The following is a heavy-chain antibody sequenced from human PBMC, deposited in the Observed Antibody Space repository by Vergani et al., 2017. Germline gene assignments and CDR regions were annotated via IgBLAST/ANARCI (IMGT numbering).Heavy chain of an antibody. V-gene: IGHV3-23*04. J-gene: IGHJ6*02. CDR2: ISGSGGST. D-gene: IGHD5-18*01. Sequence: VQLVESGGGVVQPGRSLRLSCAASGFTFSSYAMSWVRQAPGKGLEWVSAISGSGGSTYYADSVKGRFTISRDNSKNTLYLQMNSLRAEDTAVYYCAKVKGYSYGNLGDYGMDVWGQGTTVTVSS. CDR1: GFTFSSYA. CDR3: AKVKGYSYGNLGDYGMDV.